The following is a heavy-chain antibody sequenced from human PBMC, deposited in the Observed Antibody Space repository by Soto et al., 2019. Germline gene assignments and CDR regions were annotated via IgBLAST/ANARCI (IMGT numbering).Heavy chain of an antibody. D-gene: IGHD4-17*01. CDR3: ASTVVTPYGDYHVKDV. V-gene: IGHV1-69*13. J-gene: IGHJ6*02. CDR1: CGTFSSYA. CDR2: ITPIFGTA. Sequence: TGQGSCQASCGTFSSYAIRWVRQAPGQGLAWMGGITPIFGTAIYAQKFQGRVTITADESTTTAYMELSSLRSEDTAMYYCASTVVTPYGDYHVKDVGGQGTTVTFS.